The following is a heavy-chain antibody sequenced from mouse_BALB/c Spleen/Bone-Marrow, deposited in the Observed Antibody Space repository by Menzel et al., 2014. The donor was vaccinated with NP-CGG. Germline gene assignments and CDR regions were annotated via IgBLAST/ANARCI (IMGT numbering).Heavy chain of an antibody. J-gene: IGHJ4*01. CDR2: ILPGSGST. CDR3: ARYGNYAMDY. V-gene: IGHV1-9*01. D-gene: IGHD2-1*01. Sequence: VQLQQSGAELMKPGASVKISCKATGYIFSSYWIEWVKQRPGHGLEWIGEILPGSGSTNYNEKFKGKATFTADTSSNTAYMQPSSLTSEDSAVYYCARYGNYAMDYWGQGTSVTASS. CDR1: GYIFSSYW.